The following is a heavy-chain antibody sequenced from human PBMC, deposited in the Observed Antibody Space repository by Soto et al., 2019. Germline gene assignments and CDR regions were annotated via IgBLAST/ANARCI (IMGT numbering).Heavy chain of an antibody. CDR1: GFTFSSYA. V-gene: IGHV3-23*01. D-gene: IGHD6-6*01. Sequence: AQLLESGGGLVQPGGSLRLSCAAPGFTFSSYAMSWVRQAPGKGLEWVSGISGTGGSTYYADSVKGRFTISRDNSKNTLYLQMSSLRAGDTALYYCAKDRSIFNSDGGGFDNWGQGTLVTVSS. J-gene: IGHJ4*02. CDR2: ISGTGGST. CDR3: AKDRSIFNSDGGGFDN.